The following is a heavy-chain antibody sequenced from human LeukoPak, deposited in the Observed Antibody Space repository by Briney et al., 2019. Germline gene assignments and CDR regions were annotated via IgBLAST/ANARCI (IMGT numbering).Heavy chain of an antibody. CDR1: GFTVSSNY. Sequence: AGGSLRLSCAASGFTVSSNYMSWVRQAPGKGLEWVSVIYNGGSTYYADSVKGRFTIFRDNSKNTLYLQMNSLRAEDTAVYYCARLPSGYYFDYWGQGTLVTVSS. CDR3: ARLPSGYYFDY. V-gene: IGHV3-53*01. J-gene: IGHJ4*02. CDR2: IYNGGST.